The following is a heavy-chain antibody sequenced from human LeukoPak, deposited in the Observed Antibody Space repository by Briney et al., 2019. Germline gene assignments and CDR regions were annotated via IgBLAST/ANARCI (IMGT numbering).Heavy chain of an antibody. V-gene: IGHV3-30*18. CDR1: GFTFSSYG. D-gene: IGHD6-13*01. CDR2: ISYDGSNK. J-gene: IGHJ4*02. CDR3: AKAGPGIAAAGLDY. Sequence: GGSLRLSCAASGFTFSSYGMHWVRQAPGKGLEWVAVISYDGSNKYYADSVKGRFTTSRDNSKNTLYLQMNSLRAEDTAVYYCAKAGPGIAAAGLDYWGQGTLVTVSS.